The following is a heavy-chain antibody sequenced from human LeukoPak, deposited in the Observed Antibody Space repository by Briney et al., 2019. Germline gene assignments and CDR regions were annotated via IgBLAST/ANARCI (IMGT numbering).Heavy chain of an antibody. CDR1: GFTFSNAW. Sequence: PGGSLRLSCAASGFTFSNAWMNWVRQAPGKGLEWVGRIKSKTDGGTTDYAAPVKGRFTISRDDSKNMLYLQMNSLKTEDTAVYYCSIDSDAAALVEYFDYWGQGTLVTVSS. D-gene: IGHD6-13*01. CDR2: IKSKTDGGTT. V-gene: IGHV3-15*01. J-gene: IGHJ4*02. CDR3: SIDSDAAALVEYFDY.